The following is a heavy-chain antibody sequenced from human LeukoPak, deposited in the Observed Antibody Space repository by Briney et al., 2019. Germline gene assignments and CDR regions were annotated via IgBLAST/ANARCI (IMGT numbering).Heavy chain of an antibody. V-gene: IGHV3-11*01. J-gene: IGHJ3*02. CDR3: ARDSIVGATSGAFDI. D-gene: IGHD1-26*01. Sequence: PGGSLRLSCAASGFTFSDYYMSWIRQAPGKGLEWVSYISSSGSTIYYADSVKGRFTISRDNAKNSLYLQMNSLRAEDTAVYHCARDSIVGATSGAFDIWGQGTMVTVSS. CDR2: ISSSGSTI. CDR1: GFTFSDYY.